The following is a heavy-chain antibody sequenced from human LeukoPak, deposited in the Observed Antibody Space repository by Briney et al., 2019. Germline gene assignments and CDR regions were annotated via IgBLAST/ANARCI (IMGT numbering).Heavy chain of an antibody. J-gene: IGHJ4*02. V-gene: IGHV3-21*01. CDR1: GFTFSNYN. CDR2: ISYSSSYI. Sequence: PGGSLRLSCAASGFTFSNYNMNWVRQAPGKGLEWVSSISYSSSYIYYADSVKGRFTISRDNAKNSLYLQMNSLRAEDTAVYYCARIAVTYTFDYWGQGTLVTVSS. CDR3: ARIAVTYTFDY. D-gene: IGHD4-17*01.